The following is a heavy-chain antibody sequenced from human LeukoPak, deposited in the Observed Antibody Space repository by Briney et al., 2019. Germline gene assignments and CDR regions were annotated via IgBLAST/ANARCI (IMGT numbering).Heavy chain of an antibody. J-gene: IGHJ4*02. V-gene: IGHV4-59*01. D-gene: IGHD3-10*01. CDR1: GGSISSYY. CDR3: ARVSGNLLIDY. Sequence: SETLSLTCTVSGGSISSYYWSWIRQPPGEGLEWIGYIYYSGSTNYNPSLKSRVTISVDTSKNQFSLKLSSVTAADTAVYYCARVSGNLLIDYWGQGTLVTVSS. CDR2: IYYSGST.